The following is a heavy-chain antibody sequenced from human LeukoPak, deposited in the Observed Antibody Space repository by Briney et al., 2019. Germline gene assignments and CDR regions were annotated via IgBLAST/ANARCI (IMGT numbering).Heavy chain of an antibody. V-gene: IGHV1-69*13. D-gene: IGHD3-22*01. CDR2: IIPIFGTA. Sequence: GASVKVSCKASGGTFSSYAISWVRQAPGQGLEWMGGIIPIFGTANYAQKFQGRVTITADESTSTVYMELSSLRSEDTAVYYCARDLTELVDYYDSSGYWGSYFDYWGQGTLVTVSS. J-gene: IGHJ4*02. CDR1: GGTFSSYA. CDR3: ARDLTELVDYYDSSGYWGSYFDY.